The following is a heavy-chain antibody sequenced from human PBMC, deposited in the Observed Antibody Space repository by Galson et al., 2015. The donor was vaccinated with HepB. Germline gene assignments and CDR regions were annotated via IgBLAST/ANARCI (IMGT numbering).Heavy chain of an antibody. Sequence: SLRLSCAASGFTFNTFAMNWVRQAPGKGLEWVSGISGDDGFTYYADSVKGRFTISRDNSKNTLSLQMNSLRAEDAAVYYCAKSNTGSYYGSAFDIWGQGTMVTVSS. J-gene: IGHJ3*02. CDR1: GFTFNTFA. CDR3: AKSNTGSYYGSAFDI. V-gene: IGHV3-23*01. CDR2: ISGDDGFT. D-gene: IGHD1-26*01.